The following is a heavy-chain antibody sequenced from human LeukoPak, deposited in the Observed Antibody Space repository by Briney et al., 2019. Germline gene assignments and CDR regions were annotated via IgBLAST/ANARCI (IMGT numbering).Heavy chain of an antibody. Sequence: GGSLRLSCAASGFTFSSYEMNWVRQAPGKGLEWVSYISSSGSTIYYADSVKGRFTMSRENSKSMLYLQMNSLRVEDTAIYYCAKDLISMVRGVSPIDYWGQGTLVTVSS. D-gene: IGHD3-10*01. J-gene: IGHJ4*02. CDR1: GFTFSSYE. CDR3: AKDLISMVRGVSPIDY. V-gene: IGHV3-48*03. CDR2: ISSSGSTI.